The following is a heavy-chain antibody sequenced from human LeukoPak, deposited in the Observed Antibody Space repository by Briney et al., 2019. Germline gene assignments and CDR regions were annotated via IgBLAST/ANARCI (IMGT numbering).Heavy chain of an antibody. CDR1: GGSISSGAYS. CDR3: ATSTGDCPHG. CDR2: IHHSGAT. J-gene: IGHJ4*02. V-gene: IGHV4-30-2*01. D-gene: IGHD2-21*02. Sequence: SETLSLTCDVSGGSISSGAYSWNWIRQPPGKGLQWIGYIHHSGATFSNPSLRSRVTMSVDRSKNQFSLRLTAVTAADTAVYYCATSTGDCPHGWGQGTLVTVSS.